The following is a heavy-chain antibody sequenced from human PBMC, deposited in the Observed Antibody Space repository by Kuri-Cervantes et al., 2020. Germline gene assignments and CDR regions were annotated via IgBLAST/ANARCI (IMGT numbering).Heavy chain of an antibody. CDR1: GGSISSSSYY. Sequence: SETLSLTCTVSGGSISSSSYYWGWIRQPPGKGLEWIGSIYYSGSTYYNPSLKSRVTISVDTPKNQFSLKLSSVTAADTAVYYCASGYCSGGSCSFDYWGQGTLVTVSS. CDR3: ASGYCSGGSCSFDY. V-gene: IGHV4-39*01. CDR2: IYYSGST. D-gene: IGHD2-15*01. J-gene: IGHJ4*02.